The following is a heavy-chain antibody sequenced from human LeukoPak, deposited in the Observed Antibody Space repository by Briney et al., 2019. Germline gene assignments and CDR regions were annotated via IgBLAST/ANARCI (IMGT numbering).Heavy chain of an antibody. CDR3: ARPTYCGSNCYFNFDY. CDR1: GYTFATYF. CDR2: IKPNSGVT. V-gene: IGHV1-2*02. J-gene: IGHJ4*02. D-gene: IGHD2-21*02. Sequence: GASVKVSCKTSGYTFATYFMHWVRQAPGPGLEWMGYIKPNSGVTNYAQKFRGRVTMTWDTSISTAYIELSGLTSDDTAIYYCARPTYCGSNCYFNFDYWGQGTLVTVSS.